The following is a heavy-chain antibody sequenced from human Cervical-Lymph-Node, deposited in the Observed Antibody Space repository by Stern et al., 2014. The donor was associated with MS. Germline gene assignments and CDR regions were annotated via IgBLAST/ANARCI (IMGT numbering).Heavy chain of an antibody. CDR1: GGTFSSYA. CDR3: VRVSQKGYSSSWYYFDY. Sequence: QVQLVQSGAEVKKPGSSVKVSCKASGGTFSSYAISWVRQDPGQGLEWMGGVIPIFGTANYAQKFQGRVTITADESTSTAYMELSSLRSEDTAVYYCVRVSQKGYSSSWYYFDYWGQGTLVTVSS. CDR2: VIPIFGTA. D-gene: IGHD6-13*01. J-gene: IGHJ4*02. V-gene: IGHV1-69*01.